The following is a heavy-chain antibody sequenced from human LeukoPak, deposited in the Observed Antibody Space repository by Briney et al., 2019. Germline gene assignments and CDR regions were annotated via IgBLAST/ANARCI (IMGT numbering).Heavy chain of an antibody. CDR2: IYYTGST. CDR3: ARRGGSGRSFDY. V-gene: IGHV4-61*01. CDR1: GGSVSSGTYY. J-gene: IGHJ4*02. D-gene: IGHD3-10*01. Sequence: PSETLSLTGTVSGGSVSSGTYYWSWIRQPPGKGLEWIGYIYYTGSTNYNPSLKSRLTISVDASKNQFSLKLSSVTAADPAVYYCARRGGSGRSFDYWGQGTLVTVSS.